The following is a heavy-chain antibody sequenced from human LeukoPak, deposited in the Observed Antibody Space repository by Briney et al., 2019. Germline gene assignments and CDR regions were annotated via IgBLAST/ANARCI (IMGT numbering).Heavy chain of an antibody. Sequence: AGGSLRLSCTVSGFTVSTNSMSWVRQAPGKGLEWVSFIYSDNTRYSDSVKGRFTISRDNAKNSLYLQMNSLRAEDTAVYYCARGVVDFDWLWESDYWGQGTLVTVSS. CDR2: IYSDNT. V-gene: IGHV3-66*01. CDR3: ARGVVDFDWLWESDY. J-gene: IGHJ4*02. CDR1: GFTVSTNS. D-gene: IGHD3-9*01.